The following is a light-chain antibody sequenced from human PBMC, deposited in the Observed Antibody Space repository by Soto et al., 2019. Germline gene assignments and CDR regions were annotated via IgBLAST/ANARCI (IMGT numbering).Light chain of an antibody. J-gene: IGKJ4*01. CDR2: GAS. CDR3: QHYKSWPPLT. Sequence: DIVMTQSPAILSVSLGERATLSCLASQRISDNLAWYQQRSGQAPRLLIYGASTRATGVPARFSDSGFGTEFALTISSLQCGDFGIYYCQHYKSWPPLTLGGGTKVE. V-gene: IGKV3-15*01. CDR1: QRISDN.